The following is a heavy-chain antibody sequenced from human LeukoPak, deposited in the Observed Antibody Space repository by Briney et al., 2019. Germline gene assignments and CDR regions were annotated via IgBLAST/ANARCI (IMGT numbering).Heavy chain of an antibody. D-gene: IGHD3-10*01. CDR3: AKEKLWFGELLLSMDV. V-gene: IGHV3-72*01. Sequence: GGSLRLSCAASGFTFSDHYMDWVRQAPGKGLEWVGRTRNKANSYTTVYAASVKGRFTISRDNSKNTLYLQMNSLRAEDTAVYYCAKEKLWFGELLLSMDVWGQGTTVTVPS. CDR2: TRNKANSYTT. CDR1: GFTFSDHY. J-gene: IGHJ6*02.